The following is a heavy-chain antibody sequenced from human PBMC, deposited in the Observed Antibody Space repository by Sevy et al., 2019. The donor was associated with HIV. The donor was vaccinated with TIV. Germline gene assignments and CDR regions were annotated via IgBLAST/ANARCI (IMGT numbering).Heavy chain of an antibody. CDR2: TYYRSKWYN. D-gene: IGHD7-27*01. V-gene: IGHV6-1*01. Sequence: SQTLSLTCGISGDSVTSNSVAWNWIRQCPSRGLEWLGRTYYRSKWYNDYAESVKSRISINADTSKNQFSLQLNSVTPEDTAVYYCARDEDWGYDYWGQGTLVTVSS. CDR1: GDSVTSNSVA. CDR3: ARDEDWGYDY. J-gene: IGHJ4*02.